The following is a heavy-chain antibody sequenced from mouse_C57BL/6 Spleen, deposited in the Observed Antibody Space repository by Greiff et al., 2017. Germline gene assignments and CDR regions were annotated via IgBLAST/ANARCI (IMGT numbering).Heavy chain of an antibody. CDR3: ARGGGNYVDWYFDV. J-gene: IGHJ1*03. CDR1: GYTFTSYW. D-gene: IGHD2-1*01. CDR2: IYPSDSET. V-gene: IGHV1-61*01. Sequence: QVQLQQPGAELVRPGSSVKLSCKASGYTFTSYWMDWVKQRPGQGLEWIGNIYPSDSETHYNQKFKDKATLTVDKSSSTAYMQLSSLTSEDSAVYYCARGGGNYVDWYFDVWGTGTTVTVSS.